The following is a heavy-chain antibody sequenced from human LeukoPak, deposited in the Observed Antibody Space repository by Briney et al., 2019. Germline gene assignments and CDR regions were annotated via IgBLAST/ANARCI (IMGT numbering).Heavy chain of an antibody. J-gene: IGHJ4*01. Sequence: GGSLRLSCAASGFTFRDYAMTWVRQAPGKGLEWVSAISGTGDTTNYAESVQGRFSISRDNAKNTAYLQMNSLRAEDTAVYFCAKGLHFHRDYWGHGTMVSVSS. CDR2: ISGTGDTT. CDR1: GFTFRDYA. V-gene: IGHV3-23*01. D-gene: IGHD2/OR15-2a*01. CDR3: AKGLHFHRDY.